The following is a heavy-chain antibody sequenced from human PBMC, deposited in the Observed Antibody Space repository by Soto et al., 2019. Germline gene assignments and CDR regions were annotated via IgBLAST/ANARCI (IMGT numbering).Heavy chain of an antibody. CDR2: IYYSGTT. D-gene: IGHD6-19*01. CDR1: GASISSGDCY. CDR3: ASEAGVHYFDY. J-gene: IGHJ4*02. V-gene: IGHV4-31*03. Sequence: QVQLQESGPGLVKPSQTLSLTCTVSGASISSGDCYWAWIRQLPGKGLEWIGYIYYSGTTYSNPSLKSRVSISVDTSQNQFSLKLSSVTAADTAVYYCASEAGVHYFDYWGQGTLVTVAS.